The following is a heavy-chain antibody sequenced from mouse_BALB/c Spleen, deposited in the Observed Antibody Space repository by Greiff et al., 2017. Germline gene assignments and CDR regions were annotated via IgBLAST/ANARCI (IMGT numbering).Heavy chain of an antibody. D-gene: IGHD2-4*01. CDR1: GYSITSGYS. V-gene: IGHV3-1*02. J-gene: IGHJ4*01. CDR3: ASMITTTHYAMDY. Sequence: DVMLVESGPDLVKPSQSLSLTCTVTGYSITSGYSWHWIRQLPGNKLEWMGYIHYSGSTNYNPSLKSRISITRDTSKNQFFLQLNSVTTEDTATYYCASMITTTHYAMDYWGQGTSVTVSS. CDR2: IHYSGST.